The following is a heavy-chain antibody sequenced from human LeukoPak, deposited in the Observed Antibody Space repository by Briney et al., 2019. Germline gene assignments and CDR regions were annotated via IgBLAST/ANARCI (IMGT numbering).Heavy chain of an antibody. CDR1: GFTFSSYG. CDR2: IWYDGSNK. V-gene: IGHV3-33*08. D-gene: IGHD6-13*01. CDR3: ARDEDPLGIAAAPHL. Sequence: PGGSLRLSCAGSGFTFSSYGMHWVRQAPGKGLEWVAVIWYDGSNKYYADSVKGRFTISRDNSKNTLYLQMNSLRAEDTAVYYCARDEDPLGIAAAPHLWGQGTLVTVSS. J-gene: IGHJ4*02.